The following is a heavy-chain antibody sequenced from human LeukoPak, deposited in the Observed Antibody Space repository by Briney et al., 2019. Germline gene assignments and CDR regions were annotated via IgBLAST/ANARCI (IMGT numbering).Heavy chain of an antibody. CDR3: AGTSLWGY. D-gene: IGHD1-26*01. Sequence: PGGSLRLSCTVSGFIFSDFSMSWVRQAPGKGLEWVAKMSEDGNEIFYVDSVKGRFTISRDNTKKSLYLQLNSLRPEDSAVYYCAGTSLWGYWGQGTLVTVSS. J-gene: IGHJ4*02. CDR2: MSEDGNEI. V-gene: IGHV3-7*01. CDR1: GFIFSDFS.